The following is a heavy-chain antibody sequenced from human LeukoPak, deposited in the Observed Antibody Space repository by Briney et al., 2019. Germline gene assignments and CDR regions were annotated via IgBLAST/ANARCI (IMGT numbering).Heavy chain of an antibody. CDR3: TNSEDFRCY. V-gene: IGHV3-23*01. Sequence: GESLRLSCAASGFTFNNSAMSWVRQAPGKGLEWVSVISGSGPTTYYADSVKGRFTISRDDSRNTLYLHMTSLRAEDTAVYYCTNSEDFRCYWGQGTLVTGPS. CDR2: ISGSGPTT. CDR1: GFTFNNSA. J-gene: IGHJ4*03.